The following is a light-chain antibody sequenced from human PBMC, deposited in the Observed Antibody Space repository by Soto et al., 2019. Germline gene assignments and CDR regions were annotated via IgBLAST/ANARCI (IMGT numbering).Light chain of an antibody. Sequence: AIQLTQSPSSLSASVGDRVTITCRASQGISSALAWYQQKPGKAPKLLIYDASSLESGVPSRFSGSGSETDFTLTISSLQPEDFATYYCQQFNSYPLMYTFGQGTKLEIK. J-gene: IGKJ2*01. CDR3: QQFNSYPLMYT. CDR1: QGISSA. CDR2: DAS. V-gene: IGKV1-13*02.